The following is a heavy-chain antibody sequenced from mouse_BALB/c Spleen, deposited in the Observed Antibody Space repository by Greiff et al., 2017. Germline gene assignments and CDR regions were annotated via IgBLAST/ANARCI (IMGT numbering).Heavy chain of an antibody. CDR1: GFTFSSYA. CDR3: ARSLIYYDHYYAMDY. D-gene: IGHD2-4*01. CDR2: ISSGGSYT. J-gene: IGHJ4*01. V-gene: IGHV5-9-3*01. Sequence: EVKLMESGGGLVKPGGSLKLSCAASGFTFSSYAMSWVRQTPEKRLEWVATISSGGSYTYYPDSVKGRVTISRDNAKNTLYLQMSSLRSEDTAMYYCARSLIYYDHYYAMDYWGQGTSVTVSS.